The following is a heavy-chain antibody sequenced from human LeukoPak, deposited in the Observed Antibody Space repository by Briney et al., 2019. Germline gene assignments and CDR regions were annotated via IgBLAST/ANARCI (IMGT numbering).Heavy chain of an antibody. D-gene: IGHD2-15*01. V-gene: IGHV3-7*01. CDR1: GFTFSNYW. J-gene: IGHJ3*02. CDR2: IKTDGSEK. CDR3: ARARGSYAFDI. Sequence: GGSLRLSCEGSGFTFSNYWMGWVRQAPGKGLQWVANIKTDGSEKYYVDSVKGRFTISRDNAKNSLYLQMNSLRAEDTALYYCARARGSYAFDIWGQGTMVTVSS.